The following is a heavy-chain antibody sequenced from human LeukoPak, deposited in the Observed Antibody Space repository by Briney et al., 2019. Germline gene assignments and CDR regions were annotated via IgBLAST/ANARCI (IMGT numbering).Heavy chain of an antibody. D-gene: IGHD6-19*01. CDR3: ARNQAVAANRGAFDI. Sequence: PSETLSLTCAVYGGSFSGYYCSWIRQPPGKGLEWIGEINHSGSTNYNPSLKSRVTISVDTSKNQFSLKLSSVTEIDTAMYYCARNQAVAANRGAFDIWGQGTMVTVSS. CDR2: INHSGST. CDR1: GGSFSGYY. V-gene: IGHV4-34*01. J-gene: IGHJ3*02.